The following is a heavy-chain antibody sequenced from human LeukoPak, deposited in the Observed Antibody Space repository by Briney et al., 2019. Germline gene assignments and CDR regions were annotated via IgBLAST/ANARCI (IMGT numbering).Heavy chain of an antibody. D-gene: IGHD3-16*01. CDR3: AGVRGDYYFDY. CDR2: IKQAGSEN. J-gene: IGHJ4*02. CDR1: GFIFSSYW. Sequence: GGSLRLSCAASGFIFSSYWMTWVRQAPGKGLEWVANIKQAGSENSYVDSVKGRFTISRDNAKNSLYLQINSLRAEDTAVYYCAGVRGDYYFDYWGQGTLVTVSS. V-gene: IGHV3-7*01.